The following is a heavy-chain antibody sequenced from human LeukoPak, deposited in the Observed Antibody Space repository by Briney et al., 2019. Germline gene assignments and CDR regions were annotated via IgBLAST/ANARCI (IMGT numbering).Heavy chain of an antibody. J-gene: IGHJ4*02. CDR2: INWNGGST. V-gene: IGHV3-20*04. D-gene: IGHD3-22*01. CDR1: GFTFDDYG. Sequence: GGSLRLSCAASGFTFDDYGMSWVRQAPGKGLGWVFGINWNGGSTGYADSVKGRFTISRDNAKNSLYLQMNSLRAEDTALYYCASHAYYYDSSGYQPSYYFDYWGQGTLVTVSS. CDR3: ASHAYYYDSSGYQPSYYFDY.